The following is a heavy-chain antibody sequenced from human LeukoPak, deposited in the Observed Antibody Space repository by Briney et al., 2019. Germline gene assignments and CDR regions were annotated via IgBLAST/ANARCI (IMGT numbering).Heavy chain of an antibody. Sequence: ASVKVSCKVSGYTLTELSMHWVRQAPGKGLEWMGGFDPEDGETIYAQKFQGRVTMTEDTSTDTAYMELSSLRSEDTAVYYCARARNYCSGGSCYYFDYWGQGILVTVSS. CDR2: FDPEDGET. D-gene: IGHD2-15*01. CDR1: GYTLTELS. J-gene: IGHJ4*02. V-gene: IGHV1-24*01. CDR3: ARARNYCSGGSCYYFDY.